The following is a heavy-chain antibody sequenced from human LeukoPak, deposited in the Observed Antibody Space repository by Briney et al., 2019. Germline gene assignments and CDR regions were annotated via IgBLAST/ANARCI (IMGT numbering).Heavy chain of an antibody. V-gene: IGHV4-39*07. CDR3: ARAGLELKHFDY. Sequence: SETLSLTCTVSGGSISSSSSYWGWIRQPPGKGLEWIGSIYYSGSTYYNPSLKSRVTISVDTSKNQFSLKLSSVTAADTAVYYCARAGLELKHFDYWGQGTLVTVSS. D-gene: IGHD1-26*01. J-gene: IGHJ4*02. CDR2: IYYSGST. CDR1: GGSISSSSSY.